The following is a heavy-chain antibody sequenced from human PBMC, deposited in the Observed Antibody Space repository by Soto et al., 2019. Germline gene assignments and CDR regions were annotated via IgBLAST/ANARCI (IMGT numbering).Heavy chain of an antibody. CDR1: GYTFTSYD. J-gene: IGHJ5*02. D-gene: IGHD6-19*01. V-gene: IGHV1-8*01. CDR3: AGGVGDSSGWYLGWFDP. CDR2: MNANSGNT. Sequence: QVQLVQSGAEVKKPGASVKVSCKASGYTFTSYDINWVRQATGQGLEWMGWMNANSGNTGYAQKFQGRVTMTRNTSTSTAYMELSSLRSEDTAVYYCAGGVGDSSGWYLGWFDPWGQGTLVTVSS.